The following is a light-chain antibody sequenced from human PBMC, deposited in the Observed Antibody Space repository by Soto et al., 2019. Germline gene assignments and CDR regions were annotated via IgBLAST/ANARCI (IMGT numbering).Light chain of an antibody. V-gene: IGKV3-11*01. Sequence: EIPLTQSPATLSFSPGERATLTCRASQSVSSYLAWFQQRPGQAPRLLIYDASNRATGIPARFSGRGSGTDFTLTISSLEPEDFAVYYCQQRSSAITFGQGTRLEI. J-gene: IGKJ5*01. CDR2: DAS. CDR3: QQRSSAIT. CDR1: QSVSSY.